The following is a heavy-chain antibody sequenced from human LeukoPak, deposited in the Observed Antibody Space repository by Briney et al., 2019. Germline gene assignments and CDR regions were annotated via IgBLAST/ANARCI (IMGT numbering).Heavy chain of an antibody. D-gene: IGHD3-22*01. J-gene: IGHJ3*02. CDR1: GFTFSNYA. Sequence: GGSLRLSCAASGFTFSNYAMSWVRQAPGKGLEWVSGISSSGDSTYSADSVKGRFTISRDNSRNTLYLQMNSLRAEDTAIYYCAKTPGPYYYDSSGYYGATFDIWGQATMVTVSS. CDR2: ISSSGDST. V-gene: IGHV3-23*01. CDR3: AKTPGPYYYDSSGYYGATFDI.